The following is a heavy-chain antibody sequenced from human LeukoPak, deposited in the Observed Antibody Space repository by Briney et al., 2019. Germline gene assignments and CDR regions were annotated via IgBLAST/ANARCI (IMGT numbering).Heavy chain of an antibody. J-gene: IGHJ6*03. D-gene: IGHD4/OR15-4a*01. CDR1: GSSIRSFDNY. V-gene: IGHV4-39*07. CDR3: ARVVDGAFPYYYYMDF. Sequence: PSETLSLTCTVSGSSIRSFDNYWVWIRQPPGKGLEWIGGIHYNGNTYYYPSLKSRVTISVDTSKNQFFLKVNSVTAADTAVYYCARVVDGAFPYYYYMDFWGKGTTVTVSS. CDR2: IHYNGNT.